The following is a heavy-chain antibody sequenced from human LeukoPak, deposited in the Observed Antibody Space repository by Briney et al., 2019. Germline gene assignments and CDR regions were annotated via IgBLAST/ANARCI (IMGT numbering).Heavy chain of an antibody. V-gene: IGHV3-30*03. CDR3: ARGTSPFDP. CDR1: GFTFSSYG. J-gene: IGHJ5*02. CDR2: ISYDGSNK. Sequence: PGGSLRLSCAASGFTFSSYGMHWVRQAPGKGLEWVAVISYDGSNKYYADSVKGRFTISRDNSKNTLYLQMNSLRAEDTAVYYCARGTSPFDPWGRGTLVTVSS.